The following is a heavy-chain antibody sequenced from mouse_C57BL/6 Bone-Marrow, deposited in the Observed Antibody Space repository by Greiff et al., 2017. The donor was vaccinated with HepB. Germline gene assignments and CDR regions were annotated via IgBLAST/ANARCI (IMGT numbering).Heavy chain of an antibody. CDR1: GYTFTDYY. D-gene: IGHD2-1*01. J-gene: IGHJ3*01. Sequence: VQLQQSGPELVKPGASVKISCKASGYTFTDYYMNWVKQSHGKSLEWIGDINPNNGGTSYNQKLKGKATLTVDKSSSTAYMELRSLTSEDSAVYYCTTPLLYLIAYCGQGTLVTVSA. CDR3: TTPLLYLIAY. CDR2: INPNNGGT. V-gene: IGHV1-26*01.